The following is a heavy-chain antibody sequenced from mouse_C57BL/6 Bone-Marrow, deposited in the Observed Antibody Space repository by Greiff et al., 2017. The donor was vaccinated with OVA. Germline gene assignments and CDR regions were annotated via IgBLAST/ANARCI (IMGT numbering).Heavy chain of an antibody. CDR2: IWTGGGT. CDR1: GFSLTSYA. V-gene: IGHV2-9-1*01. CDR3: ARSITTVVDPYYFDY. J-gene: IGHJ2*01. D-gene: IGHD1-1*01. Sequence: VQLQQSGPGLVAPSQSLSITCTVSGFSLTSYAISWVRQPPGKGLEWLGVIWTGGGTNYNSALKSRLSISKDNSKSQVFLKMNSLQTDDTARYYCARSITTVVDPYYFDYWGQGTTLTVSS.